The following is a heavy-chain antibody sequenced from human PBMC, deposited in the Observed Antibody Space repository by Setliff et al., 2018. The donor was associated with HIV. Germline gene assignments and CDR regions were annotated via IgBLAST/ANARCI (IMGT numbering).Heavy chain of an antibody. V-gene: IGHV3-48*01. J-gene: IGHJ3*02. CDR2: ISSSSSTI. Sequence: GGSLRLSCAASGFTFSSYSMDWVRQAPGKGLEWVSYISSSSSTIYYADSVKGRFTISRDNAKNSLYLQMNSLRAEDTAVYYCARDRSPHKADAFDIWGQGTMVTVS. CDR3: ARDRSPHKADAFDI. CDR1: GFTFSSYS.